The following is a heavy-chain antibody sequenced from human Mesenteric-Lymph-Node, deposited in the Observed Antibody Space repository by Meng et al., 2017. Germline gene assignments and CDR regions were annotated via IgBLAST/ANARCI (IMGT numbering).Heavy chain of an antibody. D-gene: IGHD1-7*01. CDR1: GGTFSVWS. V-gene: IGHV1-69*13. CDR3: ARADYPNYLKGQYYYYGMDV. CDR2: IIPIFGKA. Sequence: SVKVSCKASGGTFSVWSISWVRQAPGQGLEWMGGIIPIFGKANYAQRFQGRVTITADEITNTAYMELSSLTSDDTAVYYCARADYPNYLKGQYYYYGMDVWGQGTTVTVSS. J-gene: IGHJ6*02.